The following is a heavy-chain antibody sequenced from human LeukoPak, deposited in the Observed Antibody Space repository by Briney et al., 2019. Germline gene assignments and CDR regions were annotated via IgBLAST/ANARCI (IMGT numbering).Heavy chain of an antibody. CDR2: ISAYNGNT. D-gene: IGHD2-15*01. CDR3: ARDLPRYCSGGSCYSGY. CDR1: GYTFTSYG. J-gene: IGHJ4*02. Sequence: ASVKVSYKASGYTFTSYGISWVRQAPGQGLEWMGWISAYNGNTNYAQKLQGRVTMTTDTSTSTAYMELRSLRSDDTAVYYCARDLPRYCSGGSCYSGYWGQGTLVTVSS. V-gene: IGHV1-18*01.